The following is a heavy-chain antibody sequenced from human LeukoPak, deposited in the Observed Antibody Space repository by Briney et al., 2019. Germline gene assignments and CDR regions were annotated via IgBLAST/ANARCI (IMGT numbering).Heavy chain of an antibody. Sequence: PGGSLRLSCEASGFTFSSHTMHWVRQAPGKGLEWVSSITSSPYYIYYADSIKGRFTISRDNAKNSVFLQMTSLRPEDTAVYFCAREGAYVAFDIWGHGAMVTVSS. J-gene: IGHJ3*02. CDR3: AREGAYVAFDI. CDR1: GFTFSSHT. D-gene: IGHD3-10*02. V-gene: IGHV3-21*01. CDR2: ITSSPYYI.